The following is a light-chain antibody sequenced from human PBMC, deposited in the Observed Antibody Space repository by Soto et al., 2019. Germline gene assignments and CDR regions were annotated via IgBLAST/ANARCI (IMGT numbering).Light chain of an antibody. CDR3: LLSYSDVDLI. CDR1: AGAVTSGLY. Sequence: QAVVTQEPSLTVSPGGTVTLTCGSSAGAVTSGLYPYWFQQKPGQAPRTLIYDTSNKHSWTPARFSGSLLGGQAALTLSGAQPEDEAEYYCLLSYSDVDLIFGGGTKLTVL. CDR2: DTS. J-gene: IGLJ2*01. V-gene: IGLV7-46*01.